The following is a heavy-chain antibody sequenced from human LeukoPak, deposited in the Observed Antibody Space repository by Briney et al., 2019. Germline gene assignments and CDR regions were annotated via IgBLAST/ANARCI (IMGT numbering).Heavy chain of an antibody. CDR3: TRAGDTICRVVILKADY. J-gene: IGHJ4*02. V-gene: IGHV3-49*03. Sequence: GGSLRLSCTASGFTFGDYAMSWFRQAPGKGLEWVGLIRSKAYGGTTAYAASVKGRFTSSRDDSKSIADLQMKSLKAEDTAVYYCTRAGDTICRVVILKADYWGQGTLVTVSS. CDR2: IRSKAYGGTT. CDR1: GFTFGDYA. D-gene: IGHD3-3*01.